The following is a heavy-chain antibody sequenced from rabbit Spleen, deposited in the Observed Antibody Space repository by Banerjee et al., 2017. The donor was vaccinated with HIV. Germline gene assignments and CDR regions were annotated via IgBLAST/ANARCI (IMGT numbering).Heavy chain of an antibody. D-gene: IGHD8-1*01. J-gene: IGHJ6*01. V-gene: IGHV1S40*01. CDR2: AYAGSSGST. CDR3: ARDAGTSFSTYGMDL. Sequence: QSLEESGGGLVQPEGSLALTCKASGFSFSSSDYICWVRQAPGKGLEWVACAYAGSSGSTYSATWAKGRFTISKTSSTTVTLQTTSLTAADTASYFCARDAGTSFSTYGMDLWGPGTLVTVS. CDR1: GFSFSSSDY.